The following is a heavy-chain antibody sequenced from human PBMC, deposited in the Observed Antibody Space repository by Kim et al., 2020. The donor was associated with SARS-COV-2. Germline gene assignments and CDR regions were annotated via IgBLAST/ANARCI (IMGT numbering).Heavy chain of an antibody. CDR1: GFTFSSYA. D-gene: IGHD1-26*01. J-gene: IGHJ6*02. Sequence: GGSLRLSCAASGFTFSSYAMHWVRQAPGKGLEWVAVISDDGSNKYYADSVKGRFTISRDNSKNTLYLQMNSLRAEDTAVYYCARDVGGSYYMGYYYYGMDVWRQGTTVTVSS. CDR3: ARDVGGSYYMGYYYYGMDV. CDR2: ISDDGSNK. V-gene: IGHV3-30*04.